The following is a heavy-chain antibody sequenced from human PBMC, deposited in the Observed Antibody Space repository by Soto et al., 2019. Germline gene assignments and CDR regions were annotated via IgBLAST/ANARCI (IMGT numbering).Heavy chain of an antibody. CDR2: ISYDGSNK. D-gene: IGHD5-18*01. J-gene: IGHJ4*02. Sequence: GGSLRLSCAASGFTFSSYAMHWVRQAPGKGLEWVAVISYDGSNKYYADSVKGRFTISRDNSKNTLYLQMNSLRAEDTAVYYCARDLEAIQYYFDYWGQGTLVTVSS. CDR3: ARDLEAIQYYFDY. V-gene: IGHV3-30-3*01. CDR1: GFTFSSYA.